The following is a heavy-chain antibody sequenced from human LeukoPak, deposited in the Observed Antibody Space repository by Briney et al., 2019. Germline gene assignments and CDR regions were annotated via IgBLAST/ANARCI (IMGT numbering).Heavy chain of an antibody. D-gene: IGHD2-2*01. V-gene: IGHV3-53*01. CDR3: AKIYCASTICPFDY. J-gene: IGHJ4*02. Sequence: PGGSLRLSCAASGFTVSSNYMSWVRQAPGKGLEWVSVIYSGGSTYYADSVKGRFTISRDNYKNTVSLQMNTLRAEDTAVYYCAKIYCASTICPFDYWGQGTLVTVSS. CDR1: GFTVSSNY. CDR2: IYSGGST.